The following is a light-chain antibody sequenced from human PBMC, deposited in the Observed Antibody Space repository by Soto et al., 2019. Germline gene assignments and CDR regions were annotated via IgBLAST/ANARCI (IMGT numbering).Light chain of an antibody. J-gene: IGLJ3*02. CDR2: EGS. Sequence: QSALTQPASVSGSPGQSITVSCTGTSIDVGSYDLVSWYQQHPGKAPKLMIYEGSKRPSGVSNRFSASKSGNTASLTISGLQTEDEADYYCSSYTSSRLEVFGGGTKLTVL. CDR3: SSYTSSRLEV. CDR1: SIDVGSYDL. V-gene: IGLV2-14*02.